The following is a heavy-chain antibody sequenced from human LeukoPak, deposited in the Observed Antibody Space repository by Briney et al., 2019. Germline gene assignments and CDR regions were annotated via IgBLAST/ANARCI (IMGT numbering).Heavy chain of an antibody. CDR1: GFTFSDYG. CDR3: AKLPDYYDSTASDYIHSNY. Sequence: PGGSLRLSCVVSGFTFSDYGMNWVRQAPGKGLDWVAFLRFDGSGKYYADSVKGRFTISRDNSRNTLFLHMNSLRAEDTAIYFCAKLPDYYDSTASDYIHSNYWGQGTLVTVSS. CDR2: LRFDGSGK. J-gene: IGHJ4*02. V-gene: IGHV3-30*02. D-gene: IGHD3-22*01.